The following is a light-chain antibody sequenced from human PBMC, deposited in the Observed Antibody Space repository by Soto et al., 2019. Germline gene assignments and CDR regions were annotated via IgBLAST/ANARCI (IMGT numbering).Light chain of an antibody. J-gene: IGLJ2*01. CDR3: SSYRSSNTVV. CDR1: SSDIGGYDY. Sequence: QSALTQPASVPGSPGQSITISCTGTSSDIGGYDYVSWFQQHPGKAPKLMLYEVTNRPSGVSNRVSGSKSGNTASLTISGLQAEDEAHYYCSSYRSSNTVVFGGGTKLTVL. V-gene: IGLV2-14*01. CDR2: EVT.